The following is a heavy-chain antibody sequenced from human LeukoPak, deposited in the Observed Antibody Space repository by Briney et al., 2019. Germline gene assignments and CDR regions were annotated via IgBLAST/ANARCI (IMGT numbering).Heavy chain of an antibody. CDR2: IYYSGST. CDR1: GGSISSYY. J-gene: IGHJ3*02. V-gene: IGHV4-59*01. D-gene: IGHD3-16*02. Sequence: SETLSLTCTVSGGSISSYYWSWIRQPPGKGLEWIGCIYYSGSTNYNPSLKSRVTISVDTSKNQFSLKLSSVTAADTAVYYCARASMITFGGVIVTSYAFDIWGQGTMVTVSS. CDR3: ARASMITFGGVIVTSYAFDI.